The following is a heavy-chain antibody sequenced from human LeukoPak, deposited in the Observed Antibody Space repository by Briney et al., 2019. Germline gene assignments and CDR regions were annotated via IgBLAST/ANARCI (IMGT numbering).Heavy chain of an antibody. J-gene: IGHJ4*02. Sequence: ASVKVSCKASGYTFTSYYMHWVRQAPGQGLEWMGIISPSGGSTSYAQKFQGRVTMTRDTSTSTVYMELSSLRSEDTAVYYCARDGPLIAVAGLFDYRGQGTLVTVSS. CDR1: GYTFTSYY. CDR3: ARDGPLIAVAGLFDY. D-gene: IGHD6-19*01. CDR2: ISPSGGST. V-gene: IGHV1-46*01.